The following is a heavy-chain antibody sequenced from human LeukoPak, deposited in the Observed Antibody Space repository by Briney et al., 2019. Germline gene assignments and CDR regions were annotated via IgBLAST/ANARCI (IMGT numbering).Heavy chain of an antibody. CDR3: ARESAGSLIDY. V-gene: IGHV3-48*01. D-gene: IGHD1-26*01. CDR2: ISSSSSTI. Sequence: PGGSLRLSCAASGFTFSSYEMNWVRQAPGKGLEWVSYISSSSSTIYYADSVKGRFTISRDNAKNSLYLQMNSLRAEDTAVYYCARESAGSLIDYWGQGTLVTVSS. CDR1: GFTFSSYE. J-gene: IGHJ4*02.